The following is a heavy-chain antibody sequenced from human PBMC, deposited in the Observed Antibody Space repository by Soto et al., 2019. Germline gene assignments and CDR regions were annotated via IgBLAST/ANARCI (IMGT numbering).Heavy chain of an antibody. CDR1: GFSLSAYGVR. J-gene: IGHJ5*02. V-gene: IGHV2-5*01. Sequence: SGPTLVNPTQTLTLTCSFSGFSLSAYGVRVIWFRQPPGETLEWLAPIHWNDDKRYSPYLKSRLTITKDTSKNQVVLTLTNLDPLDTGTYFCAHTKDSSGFLTSWGQGILVTVSS. CDR2: IHWNDDK. CDR3: AHTKDSSGFLTS. D-gene: IGHD3-22*01.